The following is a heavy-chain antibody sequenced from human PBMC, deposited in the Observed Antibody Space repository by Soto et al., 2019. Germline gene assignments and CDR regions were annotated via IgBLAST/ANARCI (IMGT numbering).Heavy chain of an antibody. J-gene: IGHJ4*02. Sequence: PSETLSLTCAVYGGSVNGYYWNWIRQPPGKGLEWIGEINHTGGTHYNPSLKSRVTMSIDTSKNRVSLSLTSVTAADTAVYYCAKGGTYYFDSWGQGIVVTVSS. CDR3: AKGGTYYFDS. D-gene: IGHD3-10*01. CDR2: INHTGGT. CDR1: GGSVNGYY. V-gene: IGHV4-34*01.